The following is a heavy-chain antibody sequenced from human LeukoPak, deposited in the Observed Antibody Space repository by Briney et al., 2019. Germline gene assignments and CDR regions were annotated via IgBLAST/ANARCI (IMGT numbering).Heavy chain of an antibody. CDR3: AREAEPGIAAAGTFGFDP. D-gene: IGHD6-13*01. CDR2: IYHSGST. J-gene: IGHJ5*02. CDR1: GGSISSGGYS. V-gene: IGHV4-30-2*01. Sequence: PSQTLSLTCAVSGGSISSGGYSWSWILQPPGKGLEWIGYIYHSGSTYYNPSLKSRVTISVDRSKNQFSLKLSSVTAADTAVYYCAREAEPGIAAAGTFGFDPWGQGTLVTVSS.